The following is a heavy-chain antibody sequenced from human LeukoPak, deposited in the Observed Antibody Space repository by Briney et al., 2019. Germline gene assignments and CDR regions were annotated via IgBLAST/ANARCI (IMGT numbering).Heavy chain of an antibody. CDR1: SGSINVHY. Sequence: SEALSLTCTISSGSINVHYWSWIRQPPGKGLEWIGDIYYKGSTKYNPSLKSRVTISVDTSKNHLSLNLTSVLTADTAIYYCARRDTGWNYCDYWGQGILVTVPS. D-gene: IGHD6-19*01. CDR3: ARRDTGWNYCDY. J-gene: IGHJ4*02. V-gene: IGHV4-59*08. CDR2: IYYKGST.